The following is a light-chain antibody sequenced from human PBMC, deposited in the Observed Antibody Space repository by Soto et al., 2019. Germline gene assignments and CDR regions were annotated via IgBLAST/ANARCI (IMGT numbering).Light chain of an antibody. Sequence: AIEMTQSPSSLSASVGDRVTITCRASQGIGSDLAWYQQRPGKAPKLLIYAVSSLQNGFPSRFSGSGSGTDFTLIISSLQPEDFPTYYCLQDPNLLTFGGGPRWRS. CDR1: QGIGSD. CDR3: LQDPNLLT. CDR2: AVS. J-gene: IGKJ4*01. V-gene: IGKV1-6*01.